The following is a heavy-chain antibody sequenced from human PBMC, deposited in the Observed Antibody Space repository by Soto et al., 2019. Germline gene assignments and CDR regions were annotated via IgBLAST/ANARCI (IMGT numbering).Heavy chain of an antibody. Sequence: GESLNISCKGSGYSFNTNWVAWVRPKPGKGLEWMGIIYPGDSDTRYSPSFQGQVTISADKSTSTAYLQWSSLKASDTAMYYCARRAPLSDDAFDVWGQGTMVTVSS. J-gene: IGHJ3*01. CDR2: IYPGDSDT. CDR3: ARRAPLSDDAFDV. V-gene: IGHV5-51*01. CDR1: GYSFNTNW.